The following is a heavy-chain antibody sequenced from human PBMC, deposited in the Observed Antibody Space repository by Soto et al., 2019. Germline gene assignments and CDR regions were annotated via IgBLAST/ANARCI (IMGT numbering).Heavy chain of an antibody. V-gene: IGHV3-30-3*01. CDR2: ISYDGSNK. CDR3: ASGVGGMSYCFDY. D-gene: IGHD1-26*01. Sequence: GGSLRLSCAASGFTFSSYAMHWVRQAPGKGLEWVAVISYDGSNKYYADSVKGRFTISRDNSKNTLYLQMNSLRAEDTAVYYCASGVGGMSYCFDYWGQGTLVTVSS. J-gene: IGHJ4*02. CDR1: GFTFSSYA.